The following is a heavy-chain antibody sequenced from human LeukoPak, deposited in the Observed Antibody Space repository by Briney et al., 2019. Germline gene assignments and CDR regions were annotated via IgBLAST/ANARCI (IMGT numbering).Heavy chain of an antibody. CDR1: GFTFSSYE. CDR2: ISSSSGSI. CDR3: ARDYYYGFYY. D-gene: IGHD3-10*01. Sequence: GGSLRLSCAASGFTFSSYEMNWVRQAPGKGLEWVSYISSSSGSIHYADSVKGRFTISRDNANNSLYLQMSSLRDEDTAMYYCARDYYYGFYYWGQGTLVTVPS. J-gene: IGHJ4*02. V-gene: IGHV3-48*03.